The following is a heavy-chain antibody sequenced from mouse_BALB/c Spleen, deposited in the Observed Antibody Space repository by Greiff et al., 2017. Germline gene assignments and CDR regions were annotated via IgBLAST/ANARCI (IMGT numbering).Heavy chain of an antibody. CDR1: GYSITSGYY. Sequence: EVQLQQSGPGLVKPSQSLSLTCSVTGYSITSGYYWNWIRQFPGNKLEWMGYISYDGSNNYNPSLKNRISITRDTSKNQFFLKLNSVTTEDTATYYCASAPLYYYGSVYYFDYWGQGTTLTVSS. J-gene: IGHJ2*01. V-gene: IGHV3-6*02. D-gene: IGHD1-1*01. CDR2: ISYDGSN. CDR3: ASAPLYYYGSVYYFDY.